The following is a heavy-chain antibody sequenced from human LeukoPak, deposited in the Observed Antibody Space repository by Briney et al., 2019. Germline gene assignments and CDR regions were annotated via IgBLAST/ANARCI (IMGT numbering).Heavy chain of an antibody. CDR2: ISGSGGST. D-gene: IGHD1-1*01. V-gene: IGHV3-23*01. CDR1: GLTFNSYA. Sequence: GGSLRLSCAASGLTFNSYAMSWVRQAPGKGLEWVSAISGSGGSTYYADSVKGRFTISRDNSKNTLYLQMNSLRAEDTAVYYCAKKRVQLECFGYWGQGTLVTVSS. CDR3: AKKRVQLECFGY. J-gene: IGHJ4*02.